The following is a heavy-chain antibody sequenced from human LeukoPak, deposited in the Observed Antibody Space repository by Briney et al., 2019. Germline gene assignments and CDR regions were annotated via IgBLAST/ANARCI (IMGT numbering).Heavy chain of an antibody. V-gene: IGHV3-21*01. J-gene: IGHJ6*03. Sequence: GGSLRLSCAASGFTFSSYSMKWVRQAPGKGLEWVSSISSSSSYIYYADSVKGRFTISRDNAKNSLYLQMNSLRAEDTAVYYCARAQRPGYMDVWGKGTTVTVSS. D-gene: IGHD6-25*01. CDR2: ISSSSSYI. CDR3: ARAQRPGYMDV. CDR1: GFTFSSYS.